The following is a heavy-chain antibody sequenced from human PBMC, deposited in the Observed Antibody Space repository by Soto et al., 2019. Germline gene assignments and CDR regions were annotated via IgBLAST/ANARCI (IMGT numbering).Heavy chain of an antibody. CDR1: GFTFSSYG. CDR2: ISYDGSNK. J-gene: IGHJ6*03. CDR3: AKEPPPPYYGSGSYDYYYYMDV. Sequence: QVQLVESGGGVVQPGRSLRLSCAASGFTFSSYGMHWVRQAPGKGLEWVAVISYDGSNKYYADSVKGRFTISRDNSKNTLYLQMNSLRAEDTAVYYCAKEPPPPYYGSGSYDYYYYMDVWGKGTTVTVSS. V-gene: IGHV3-30*18. D-gene: IGHD3-10*01.